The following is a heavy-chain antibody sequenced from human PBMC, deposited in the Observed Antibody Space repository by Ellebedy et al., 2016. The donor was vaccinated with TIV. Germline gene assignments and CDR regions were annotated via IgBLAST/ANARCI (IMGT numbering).Heavy chain of an antibody. J-gene: IGHJ6*02. CDR3: ATTEEAVSYYYYGMDV. CDR2: ISAYNGHT. CDR1: GYTFTNYD. D-gene: IGHD2-21*01. Sequence: ASVKVSCKASGYTFTNYDINWVRQATGQGLEWMGWISAYNGHTTYAQALQGRLTMTTDTSATTAYMELRSLRSDDTAVYYCATTEEAVSYYYYGMDVWGQGTTVTVSS. V-gene: IGHV1-18*01.